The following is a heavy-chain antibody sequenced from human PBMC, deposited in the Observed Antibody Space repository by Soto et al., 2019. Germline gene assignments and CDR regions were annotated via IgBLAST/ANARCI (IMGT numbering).Heavy chain of an antibody. D-gene: IGHD3-22*01. CDR2: ISGSGGST. CDR1: GFTFSSYA. Sequence: GGSLRLSCAASGFTFSSYAMSWVRQAPGKGLEWVSAISGSGGSTYYADSVKGRFTISRDNSKNTLYLQMNSLRAEDTVVYYCAKDSPGTYYYDSSAKGDDAFDIWGQGTMVTVSS. CDR3: AKDSPGTYYYDSSAKGDDAFDI. V-gene: IGHV3-23*01. J-gene: IGHJ3*02.